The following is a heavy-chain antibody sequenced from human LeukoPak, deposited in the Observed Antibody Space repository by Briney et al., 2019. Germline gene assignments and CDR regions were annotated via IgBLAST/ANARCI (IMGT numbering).Heavy chain of an antibody. CDR3: AAQALAGKGNYFDP. V-gene: IGHV3-53*01. CDR2: IYRDGNT. J-gene: IGHJ5*02. Sequence: GGSLRLSCTASEFTVSNNYMTWVSQAPGKGPEWVSVIYRDGNTYYADTVEGRFTISRDNSKNTLYLQLDSLRAEDTAVYYCAAQALAGKGNYFDPWGQGTLVTVSS. D-gene: IGHD6-19*01. CDR1: EFTVSNNY.